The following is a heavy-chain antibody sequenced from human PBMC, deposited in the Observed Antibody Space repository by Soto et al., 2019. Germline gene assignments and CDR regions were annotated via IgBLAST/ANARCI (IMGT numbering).Heavy chain of an antibody. J-gene: IGHJ5*02. CDR3: ARDSLFRVESYCGGDCYTSGPNWFDP. Sequence: ASVKVSCKASGYTFTGYYMHWVRQAPGQGLEWMGWINPNSGGTNYAQKFQGWVTMTRDTSISTAYMELSRLRSDGTAVYYCARDSLFRVESYCGGDCYTSGPNWFDPWGQGTLVTVSS. CDR1: GYTFTGYY. V-gene: IGHV1-2*04. D-gene: IGHD2-21*02. CDR2: INPNSGGT.